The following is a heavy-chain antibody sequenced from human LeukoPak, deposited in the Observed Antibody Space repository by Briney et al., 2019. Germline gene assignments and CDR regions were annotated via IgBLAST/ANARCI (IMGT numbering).Heavy chain of an antibody. Sequence: IPGGSLRLSCAASGFTFSSYAMHWVRQAPGKGLEWASSITSSSSYIYYADSLKGRFTISRDNAKNSLYLQVNSLRAEDTAVYYCARHVVAVGFDYWGQGTLVTVSS. CDR3: ARHVVAVGFDY. V-gene: IGHV3-21*01. J-gene: IGHJ4*02. CDR2: ITSSSSYI. CDR1: GFTFSSYA. D-gene: IGHD3-22*01.